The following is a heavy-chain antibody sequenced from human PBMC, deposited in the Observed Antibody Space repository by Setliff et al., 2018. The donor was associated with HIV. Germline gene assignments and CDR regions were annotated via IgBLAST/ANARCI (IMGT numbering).Heavy chain of an antibody. D-gene: IGHD3-16*01. CDR3: ARRASWGDLDY. CDR2: IDHIGST. CDR1: GETFRGYK. J-gene: IGHJ4*02. V-gene: IGHV4-34*01. Sequence: SETLSLTCGVSGETFRGYKWSWIRQSPGKGLEWIGEIDHIGSTTYNPSLKTRITMSSDTSKRQFSLKLSSVTAADTATYYCARRASWGDLDYWGQGARVTVSS.